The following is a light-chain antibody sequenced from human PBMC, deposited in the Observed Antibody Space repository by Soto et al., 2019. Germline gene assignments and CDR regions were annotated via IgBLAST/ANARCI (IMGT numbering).Light chain of an antibody. CDR1: QTVSTY. J-gene: IGKJ4*01. V-gene: IGKV3-11*01. Sequence: EIVSTQSPAILSLSPGERATLSCRTNQTVSTYLAWYQHKSGQAPRLLIYSASKRATGIPARFSGSGSGTDFTLTISSLEPEDFAFYYCQQRDSWPLTFGGGTKV. CDR2: SAS. CDR3: QQRDSWPLT.